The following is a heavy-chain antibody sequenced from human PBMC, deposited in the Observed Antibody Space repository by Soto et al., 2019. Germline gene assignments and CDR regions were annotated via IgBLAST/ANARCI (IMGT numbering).Heavy chain of an antibody. V-gene: IGHV3-15*07. Sequence: EVQLVESGGGLVTPGGSLRLSCAASGFTFSNAWMNWVRQAPGKRLEWVGRIKSKTDGGTTDYAAPVSGRFTISRDDSKNTLYLQMNSLKTEDTAVYYCTTAPYYYDSSGYPVLDYWGQGTLVTVSS. J-gene: IGHJ4*02. CDR3: TTAPYYYDSSGYPVLDY. D-gene: IGHD3-22*01. CDR1: GFTFSNAW. CDR2: IKSKTDGGTT.